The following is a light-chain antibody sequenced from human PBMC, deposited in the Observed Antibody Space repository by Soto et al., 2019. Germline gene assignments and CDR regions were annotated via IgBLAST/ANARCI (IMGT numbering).Light chain of an antibody. Sequence: DVQMTQSPSTLSASIGARVTITCRASQSVDQWLAWFQQKPGKAPKVLIYKASTLQSGVPSRFSASGSGTEFTLTISSLQPDDFATYYCQHYDGNSPWTFGQGTKVE. J-gene: IGKJ1*01. CDR3: QHYDGNSPWT. CDR1: QSVDQW. V-gene: IGKV1-5*03. CDR2: KAS.